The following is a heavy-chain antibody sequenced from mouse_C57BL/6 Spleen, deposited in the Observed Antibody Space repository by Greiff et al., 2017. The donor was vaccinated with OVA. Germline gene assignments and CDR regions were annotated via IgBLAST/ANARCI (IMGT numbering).Heavy chain of an antibody. CDR1: GFTFSDYG. Sequence: EVMLVESGGGLVKPGGSLKLSCAASGFTFSDYGMHWVRQAPEKGLEWVAYISSGSSTIYYADTVKGRFTISRDNAKNTLFLQMTSLRSEDTAMYYCARDLGYYGSPFDYWGQGTTLTVSS. D-gene: IGHD1-1*01. CDR2: ISSGSSTI. J-gene: IGHJ2*01. V-gene: IGHV5-17*01. CDR3: ARDLGYYGSPFDY.